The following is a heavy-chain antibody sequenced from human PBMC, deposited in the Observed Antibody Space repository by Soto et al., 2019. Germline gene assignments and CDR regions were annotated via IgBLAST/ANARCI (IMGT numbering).Heavy chain of an antibody. V-gene: IGHV3-7*05. CDR3: ARDVSPGDSTLYLDAFDI. CDR1: GFSLSNYW. Sequence: EVQLVESGGGLVRPGASLRLTCVASGFSLSNYWMTWVRQVPGKGLEWVANVKRGESRKSYLDSVRGRFTVSRDNARNSLYLQMDSLRAEDTALYYCARDVSPGDSTLYLDAFDIWGQGTMVTVSS. CDR2: VKRGESRK. J-gene: IGHJ3*02. D-gene: IGHD5-18*01.